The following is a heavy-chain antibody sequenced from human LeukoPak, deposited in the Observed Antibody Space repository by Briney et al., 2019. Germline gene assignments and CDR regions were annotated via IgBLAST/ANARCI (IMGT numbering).Heavy chain of an antibody. D-gene: IGHD1-14*01. CDR3: ARDHTS. CDR2: ITHSGST. CDR1: GRSFSGYY. Sequence: SETLSLTCAVYGRSFSGYYWSWIRQPPGKGLEGIGEITHSGSTNYNSSLKSRVTISVDTSKNQFSLKLNSATAADTAVYYCARDHTSWGQGTMVTVSS. J-gene: IGHJ3*01. V-gene: IGHV4-34*01.